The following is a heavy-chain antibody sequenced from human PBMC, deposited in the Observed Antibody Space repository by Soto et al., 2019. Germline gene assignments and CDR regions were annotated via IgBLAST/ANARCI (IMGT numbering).Heavy chain of an antibody. D-gene: IGHD6-13*01. V-gene: IGHV4-34*01. CDR1: GGSFSGYY. CDR2: INHSGST. CDR3: ARLPKYSSSWYYYYYGMDV. J-gene: IGHJ6*02. Sequence: QVQLQQWGAGLLKPSETLSLTCAVYGGSFSGYYWSWIRQPPGKGLEWIGEINHSGSTNYNPSLKSRVTISVDTSKNQFSLKLSSVTAADTAVYYCARLPKYSSSWYYYYYGMDVWGQGTTVTVSS.